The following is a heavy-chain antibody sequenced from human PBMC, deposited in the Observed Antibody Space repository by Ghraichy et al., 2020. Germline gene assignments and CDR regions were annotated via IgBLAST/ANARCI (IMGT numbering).Heavy chain of an antibody. D-gene: IGHD3-22*01. CDR3: AKDKENYDSSGYYDY. J-gene: IGHJ4*02. V-gene: IGHV3-23*01. CDR2: ISGSGGST. Sequence: GESLNISCAASGFTFSSYAMSWVRQAPGKGLEWVSAISGSGGSTYYADSVKGRFTISRDNSKNTLYLQMNSLRAEDTAVYYCAKDKENYDSSGYYDYWGQGTLVTVSS. CDR1: GFTFSSYA.